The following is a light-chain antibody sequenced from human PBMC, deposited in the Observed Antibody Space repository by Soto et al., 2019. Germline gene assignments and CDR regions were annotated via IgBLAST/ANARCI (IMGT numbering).Light chain of an antibody. Sequence: EIVMTQSPATLSVSPGERATLSCRASQSVSSNLAWYQQKPGQTPKLLIYVASTRAPGIPARSSGSGSVTEFTLTIRSVQSEDFAVSYCQQYNVWPLTFGGGTKVVFK. CDR3: QQYNVWPLT. CDR1: QSVSSN. V-gene: IGKV3-15*01. J-gene: IGKJ4*01. CDR2: VAS.